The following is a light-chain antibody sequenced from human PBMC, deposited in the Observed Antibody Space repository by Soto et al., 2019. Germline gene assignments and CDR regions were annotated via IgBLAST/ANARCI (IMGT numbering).Light chain of an antibody. Sequence: QSALTQPRSVSGSPGQSVTISCTGTSSDVGGYNYVSWYQQHPGKAPKLMIYDVSKRPSGVPDRFSGSKSGNTASLTISGLPAEDEADYYCCSYAGSYTFDYVFGTGTKVTVL. CDR1: SSDVGGYNY. V-gene: IGLV2-11*01. J-gene: IGLJ1*01. CDR2: DVS. CDR3: CSYAGSYTFDYV.